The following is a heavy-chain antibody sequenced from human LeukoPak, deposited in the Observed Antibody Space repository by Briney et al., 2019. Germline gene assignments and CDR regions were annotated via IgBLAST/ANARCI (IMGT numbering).Heavy chain of an antibody. CDR3: ARDPAPQGWFDS. J-gene: IGHJ5*01. V-gene: IGHV3-74*01. CDR2: INSEVSST. CDR1: GFTLSTYW. Sequence: GGSLRLSCAASGFTLSTYWMHWVRQAPGKGLVWVSRINSEVSSTTYADSVKGRFTISRDNAKNILYLQMNSLRAEDTAVYHCARDPAPQGWFDSWGQGTLVTVSS.